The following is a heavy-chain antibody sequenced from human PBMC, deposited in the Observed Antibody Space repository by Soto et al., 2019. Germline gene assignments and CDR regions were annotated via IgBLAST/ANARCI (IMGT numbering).Heavy chain of an antibody. CDR2: IIPLHNTS. CDR3: AIWSNWNPLYYRGMDV. CDR1: GGAFTIYS. Sequence: SVKVSCKVSGGAFTIYSLNWVRHAPGQGLEWLGGIIPLHNTSNYSLKLLGRGSVTADISSNTVYMHLSGLTSDDTATYYCAIWSNWNPLYYRGMDVWGQGTTVTVSS. D-gene: IGHD1-20*01. J-gene: IGHJ6*02. V-gene: IGHV1-69*08.